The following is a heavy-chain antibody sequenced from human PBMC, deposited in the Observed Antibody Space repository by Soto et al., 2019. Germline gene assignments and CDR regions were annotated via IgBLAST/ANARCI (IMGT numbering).Heavy chain of an antibody. CDR2: ISNYNGNT. CDR1: GYTFTSYA. CDR3: ARAEGTTSDFDY. Sequence: QVQLVQSGAEVKRPGASVKVSCKASGYTFTSYAFSWVRQAPGQGLEWMGWISNYNGNTNYAQKLQGRVTMTTDTSTSTAYMALRSLRSDDTAVYFCARAEGTTSDFDYWGQGTLVTVSS. D-gene: IGHD4-17*01. J-gene: IGHJ4*02. V-gene: IGHV1-18*04.